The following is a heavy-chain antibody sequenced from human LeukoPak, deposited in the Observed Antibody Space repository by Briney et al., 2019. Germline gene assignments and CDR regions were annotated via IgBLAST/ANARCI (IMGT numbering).Heavy chain of an antibody. CDR1: GYTFTGYY. CDR2: INPNSGGT. V-gene: IGHV1-2*02. D-gene: IGHD3-22*01. Sequence: ASVKVSCKASGYTFTGYYMHWVRQAPGQGLEWMGWINPNSGGTNYAQKFQGRVTMTRDTSISTAYMELSRLRSDDTAVYYCAGALPARITMIVVVKNRAFDIWGQGTMVTVSS. CDR3: AGALPARITMIVVVKNRAFDI. J-gene: IGHJ3*02.